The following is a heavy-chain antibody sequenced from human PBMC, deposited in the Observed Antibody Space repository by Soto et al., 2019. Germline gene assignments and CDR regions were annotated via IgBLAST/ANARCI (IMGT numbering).Heavy chain of an antibody. CDR2: ISSNGGST. D-gene: IGHD4-17*01. J-gene: IGHJ3*02. V-gene: IGHV3-64*01. Sequence: GGSLRLSCAASGFTFSSYAMHWVRQAPGKGLEYVSAISSNGGSTYYANSVKDRFTISRDNSKNTLYLQMGSLRAEDMAVYYCARGHYGDPSSIDAFDIWGQGTMVTVSS. CDR1: GFTFSSYA. CDR3: ARGHYGDPSSIDAFDI.